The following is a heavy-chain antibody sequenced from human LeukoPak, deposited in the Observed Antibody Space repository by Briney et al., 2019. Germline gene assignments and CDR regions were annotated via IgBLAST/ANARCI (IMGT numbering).Heavy chain of an antibody. Sequence: SETLSLTCTVSGGSISSSSYYWVWVRQPPGKGLEWIGSINYSGSTYYQSSLRSRVTISVDTSKNQFSLKLSSVTAADTAVYYCARVGPPGVLMDVWGKGTTVTVSS. D-gene: IGHD3/OR15-3a*01. CDR3: ARVGPPGVLMDV. CDR1: GGSISSSSYY. CDR2: INYSGST. V-gene: IGHV4-39*07. J-gene: IGHJ6*03.